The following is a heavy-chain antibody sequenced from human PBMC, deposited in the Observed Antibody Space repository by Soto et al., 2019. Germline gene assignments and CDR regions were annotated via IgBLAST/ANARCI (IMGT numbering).Heavy chain of an antibody. V-gene: IGHV3-23*01. Sequence: VGSLRLSCASSVFMFSTYAMNCVRHSPGKGLEWVSAISSSGDSAYYAESVRGRFTISRDNSINTLYLQMRSLRPEDTAVYYCAHPRGYGVFDAVDIWGQGTLVTVSS. J-gene: IGHJ3*02. CDR1: VFMFSTYA. CDR3: AHPRGYGVFDAVDI. D-gene: IGHD4-17*01. CDR2: ISSSGDSA.